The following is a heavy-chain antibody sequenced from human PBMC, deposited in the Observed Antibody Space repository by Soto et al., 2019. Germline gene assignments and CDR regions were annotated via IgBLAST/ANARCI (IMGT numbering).Heavy chain of an antibody. J-gene: IGHJ5*02. D-gene: IGHD3-3*01. V-gene: IGHV1-8*01. CDR1: GYTFTSYD. Sequence: QVQLVQSGAEVKKPGASVKVSCKASGYTFTSYDINWVRQATGQGLEWMGWMNANSGNTGYAQKFQGRVTMTRNTSISTAYMELSSLRSEDTAVYYCARGRITIFGVVPEFDPWGQGTLVTVSS. CDR3: ARGRITIFGVVPEFDP. CDR2: MNANSGNT.